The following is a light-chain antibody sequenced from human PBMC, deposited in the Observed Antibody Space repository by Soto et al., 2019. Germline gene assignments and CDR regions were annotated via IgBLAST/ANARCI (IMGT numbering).Light chain of an antibody. CDR3: QQLESDPPWT. CDR2: LAS. Sequence: IPLTQSPSSLSASGGDRVTVTCRASQDISNYLAWYQQSPGRAPKLLIYLASTLESGVPSRFSGSGSGTDFTLTISSLQPEDFATYYCQQLESDPPWTFGQGTRVEIK. J-gene: IGKJ1*01. CDR1: QDISNY. V-gene: IGKV1-9*01.